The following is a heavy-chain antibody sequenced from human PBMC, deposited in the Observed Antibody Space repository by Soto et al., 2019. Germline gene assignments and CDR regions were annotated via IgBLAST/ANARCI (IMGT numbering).Heavy chain of an antibody. CDR2: IYYSGST. CDR3: AREKRDSGYDNYFEP. D-gene: IGHD5-12*01. Sequence: SETLSLTCTVSGGSISSGGYYWNWIRQHPGKGLEWIGYIYYSGSTYYNPSLKSRVTISIDTSKNQFSLKLSSVTVADTAVYYCAREKRDSGYDNYFEPCGQGTLVT. CDR1: GGSISSGGYY. V-gene: IGHV4-31*03. J-gene: IGHJ5*02.